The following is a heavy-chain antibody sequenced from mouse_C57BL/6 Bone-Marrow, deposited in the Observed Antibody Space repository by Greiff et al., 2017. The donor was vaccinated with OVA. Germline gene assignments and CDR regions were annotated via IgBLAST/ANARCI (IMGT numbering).Heavy chain of an antibody. CDR3: ARRGWAWFAY. D-gene: IGHD3-3*01. CDR2: IYPRSGNT. V-gene: IGHV1-81*01. CDR1: GYTFTSYG. J-gene: IGHJ3*01. Sequence: VKLQESGAELARPGASVKLSCKASGYTFTSYGISWVKQRTGQGLEWIGEIYPRSGNTYYNEKFKGKATLTADKSSSTAYMELRSLTSEDSAVYFCARRGWAWFAYWGQGTLVTVSA.